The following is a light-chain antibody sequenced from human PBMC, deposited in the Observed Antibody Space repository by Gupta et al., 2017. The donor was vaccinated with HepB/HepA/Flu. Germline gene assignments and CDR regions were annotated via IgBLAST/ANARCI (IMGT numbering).Light chain of an antibody. V-gene: IGKV1-8*01. Sequence: AIRMTQSPSSISASTGDRVTITCRASQGISSYLAWYQQKPGKAPKLLIYAASTLHSGVPSRFSGSGSGTDFTLSISCLQSEDFATYYCQQYYIYPRTFGQGTNVEIK. CDR3: QQYYIYPRT. CDR2: AAS. CDR1: QGISSY. J-gene: IGKJ1*01.